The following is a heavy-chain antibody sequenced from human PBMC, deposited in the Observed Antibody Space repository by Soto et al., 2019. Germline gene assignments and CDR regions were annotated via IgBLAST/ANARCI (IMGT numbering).Heavy chain of an antibody. CDR3: ARRNRRHDAFDI. V-gene: IGHV4-39*01. CDR1: GGSISSSSYY. CDR2: IYYSGST. J-gene: IGHJ3*02. Sequence: QLQLQESGPGLVKPSETLSLTCTVSGGSISSSSYYWGWIRQPPGKGLEWIGSIYYSGSTYYNPSLKSRVTISVDTSKNQFSLKLSSVTAADTAVYYCARRNRRHDAFDIWGQGTMVTVSS.